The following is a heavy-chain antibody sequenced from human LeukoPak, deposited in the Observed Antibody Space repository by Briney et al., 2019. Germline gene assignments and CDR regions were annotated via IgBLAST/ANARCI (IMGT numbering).Heavy chain of an antibody. Sequence: SQTLSLTCNVSGYSISSGDYYWTWIRQPAGKGLEWIGRVDLGGRRINKKYLISRVTVSVDPSKNQFSLSLTSVTAADTATYYCAREGAYCSGTDCFATTVDAWGPGALVTVSS. CDR3: AREGAYCSGTDCFATTVDA. CDR1: GYSISSGDYY. D-gene: IGHD2-2*01. J-gene: IGHJ5*02. CDR2: VDLGGRR. V-gene: IGHV4-61*02.